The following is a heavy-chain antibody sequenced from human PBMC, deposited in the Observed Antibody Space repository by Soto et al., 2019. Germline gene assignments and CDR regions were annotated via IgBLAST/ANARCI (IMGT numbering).Heavy chain of an antibody. CDR3: VKDSGAELSGR. Sequence: SVKVSCKTSGGTFSSYRITWVRQAPGQGLEWVGGIVPIYRTADYAQKFQGRVTITAAESARTSYMELRSLKSQDTSVYYSVKDSGAELSGRWGQGTLVTVSS. CDR2: IVPIYRTA. V-gene: IGHV1-69*13. CDR1: GGTFSSYR. D-gene: IGHD6-25*01. J-gene: IGHJ4*02.